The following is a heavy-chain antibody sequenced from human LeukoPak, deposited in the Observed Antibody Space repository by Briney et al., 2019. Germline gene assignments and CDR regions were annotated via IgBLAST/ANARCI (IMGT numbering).Heavy chain of an antibody. Sequence: GASVKVSCKASGYTFTGYYMHWVRQAPGQGLEWMGIINPSGGSTSYAQKFQGRVTMTRDTSTSTVYMELSSLRSEDTAVYYCARVRYCSSTSCRDAFDIWGQGTMVTVSS. CDR2: INPSGGST. V-gene: IGHV1-46*01. D-gene: IGHD2-2*01. J-gene: IGHJ3*02. CDR3: ARVRYCSSTSCRDAFDI. CDR1: GYTFTGYY.